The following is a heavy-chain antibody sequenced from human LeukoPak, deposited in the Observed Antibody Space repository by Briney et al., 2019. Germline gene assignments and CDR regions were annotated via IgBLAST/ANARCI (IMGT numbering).Heavy chain of an antibody. CDR1: GGSISSSKW. Sequence: SETLSLACAVSGGSISSSKWWSWVRQPPGKGLEWIGEIYHSGSTNYNPSLKSRVTISLDKSRNQFSLKLSSVTAADTAVYFCATKYYDSSGYYDYWGQGTLVTVSS. CDR3: ATKYYDSSGYYDY. CDR2: IYHSGST. D-gene: IGHD3-22*01. V-gene: IGHV4-4*02. J-gene: IGHJ4*02.